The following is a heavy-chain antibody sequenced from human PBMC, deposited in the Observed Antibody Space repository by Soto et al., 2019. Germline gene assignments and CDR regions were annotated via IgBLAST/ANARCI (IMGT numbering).Heavy chain of an antibody. V-gene: IGHV3-21*01. Sequence: EVQLVESGGGLVQPGGSLRLSCAASGFTFSTYSMNWVRQAPGKGLEWVSSISSSSYYIDYSDSVRGRFSISRDYSKSSLSLQMNSLRAEDTAVYYCARHSLDGSGCSIDYWGQGTLVTVSS. D-gene: IGHD6-19*01. J-gene: IGHJ4*02. CDR2: ISSSSYYI. CDR3: ARHSLDGSGCSIDY. CDR1: GFTFSTYS.